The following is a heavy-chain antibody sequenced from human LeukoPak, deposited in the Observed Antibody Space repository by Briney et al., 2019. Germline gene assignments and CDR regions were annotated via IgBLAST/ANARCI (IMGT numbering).Heavy chain of an antibody. J-gene: IGHJ4*02. CDR2: ITGSGARS. Sequence: PGASLRLFCATSGFTCNVYAVNWVRLAPGGGLQCVSTITGSGARSYYADSVKGRFTLSRDNSQNTLYQQMNSLRAQDTAVYYCAKATSESSGYKFDSWGQGTLVSVSS. CDR3: AKATSESSGYKFDS. V-gene: IGHV3-23*01. CDR1: GFTCNVYA. D-gene: IGHD3-22*01.